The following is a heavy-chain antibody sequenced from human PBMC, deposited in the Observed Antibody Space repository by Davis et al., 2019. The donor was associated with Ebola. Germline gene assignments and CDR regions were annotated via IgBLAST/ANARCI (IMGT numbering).Heavy chain of an antibody. D-gene: IGHD4-23*01. J-gene: IGHJ6*02. Sequence: GESLKISCAASGFSFSRYWMHWVRQAPGKGLVWVSRIKSDGSTISYADSVKGRFTISRDNAKNTLFLQMNSLRVEDTGVYYCARGRGGKSRYGMDVWGQGTTVTVSS. CDR1: GFSFSRYW. CDR3: ARGRGGKSRYGMDV. V-gene: IGHV3-74*01. CDR2: IKSDGSTI.